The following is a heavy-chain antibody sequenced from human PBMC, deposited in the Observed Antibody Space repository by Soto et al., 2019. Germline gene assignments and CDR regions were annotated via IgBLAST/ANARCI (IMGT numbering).Heavy chain of an antibody. CDR1: GFTFSSYE. J-gene: IGHJ4*02. CDR3: ATGGITGTDY. Sequence: PGGSLRLSCAASGFTFSSYEMNWVRQAPGQGLEWVSYISSSGSTIYYADSVKGRFTISRENAKNSLYLQMNSLRAEDTAVYYCATGGITGTDYWGQGTLVTVSS. D-gene: IGHD1-20*01. CDR2: ISSSGSTI. V-gene: IGHV3-48*03.